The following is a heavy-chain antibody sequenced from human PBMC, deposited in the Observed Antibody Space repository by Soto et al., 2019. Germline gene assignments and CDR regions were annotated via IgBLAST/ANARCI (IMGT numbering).Heavy chain of an antibody. CDR3: ARVMNYYDSSGYSDY. V-gene: IGHV1-69*02. CDR2: IIPTLGIA. CDR1: GGTFSSYT. Sequence: QVQLVQSGAEVKKPGSSVKVSCKASGGTFSSYTISWVRQAPGPGLEWMGRIIPTLGIANYAQKFQGRVTITADKSTSTAYMELSSLRSEDTAVYYCARVMNYYDSSGYSDYWGQGTLVTVSS. D-gene: IGHD3-22*01. J-gene: IGHJ4*02.